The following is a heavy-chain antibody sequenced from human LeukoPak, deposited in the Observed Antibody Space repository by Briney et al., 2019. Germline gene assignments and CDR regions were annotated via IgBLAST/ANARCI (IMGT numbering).Heavy chain of an antibody. CDR1: GGSISSSSYY. Sequence: SETLSLTCTVSGGSISSSSYYWGWIRQPPGKGLEWIGSIYYSGSTYYNPSLKSRVTISVDTSKNQFSLRLSSVTAADTAVYYCARRSRLNIAVATHPWFDPWGQGTLVTVSS. J-gene: IGHJ5*02. V-gene: IGHV4-39*07. CDR2: IYYSGST. CDR3: ARRSRLNIAVATHPWFDP. D-gene: IGHD6-19*01.